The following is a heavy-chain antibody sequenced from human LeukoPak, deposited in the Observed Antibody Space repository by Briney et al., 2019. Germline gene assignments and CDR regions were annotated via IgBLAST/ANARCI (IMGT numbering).Heavy chain of an antibody. Sequence: PSETLSLTCTVSGDSISSTTYHWAWIRQPPGKGLEWIGSVFFTGTTYYCPSLRGRVTVSVDTSKNQFSLRLTSVTAADTAVYYCASHLLRGSHPDYFDYWGLGTLATVSS. CDR3: ASHLLRGSHPDYFDY. V-gene: IGHV4-39*01. CDR1: GDSISSTTYH. D-gene: IGHD2-21*01. J-gene: IGHJ4*02. CDR2: VFFTGTT.